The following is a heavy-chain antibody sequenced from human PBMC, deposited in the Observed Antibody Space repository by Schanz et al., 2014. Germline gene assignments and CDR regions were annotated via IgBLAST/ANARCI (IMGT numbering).Heavy chain of an antibody. D-gene: IGHD3-9*01. V-gene: IGHV3-11*05. Sequence: QVYLVESGGDLVKPGGSLRLSCAASGFTFSDYYMAWIRQAPGKGLEWVSHISGSSIHKNYADSVKGRFSISRDNGETSMYLHINSLSVEDTAVYHCAKDHAGSDILPALGTWGQGTLVTVSS. CDR1: GFTFSDYY. J-gene: IGHJ5*02. CDR3: AKDHAGSDILPALGT. CDR2: ISGSSIHK.